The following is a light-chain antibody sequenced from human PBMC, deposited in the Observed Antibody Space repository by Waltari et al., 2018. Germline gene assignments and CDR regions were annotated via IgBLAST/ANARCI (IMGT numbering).Light chain of an antibody. V-gene: IGLV1-47*01. J-gene: IGLJ3*02. CDR2: RDN. Sequence: QSVLTQPPSASGTPGQKVTISCSGGRSNVGSNYVNWYQHFPGSAPKLLFYRDNQRHSGVPARFSVSKSGTSASLSISCLRPEDEADYYCASWDFRLTVWVFGGGSRLTVL. CDR1: RSNVGSNY. CDR3: ASWDFRLTVWV.